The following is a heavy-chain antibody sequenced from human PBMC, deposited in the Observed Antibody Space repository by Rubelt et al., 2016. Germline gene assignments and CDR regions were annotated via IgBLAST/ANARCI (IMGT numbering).Heavy chain of an antibody. J-gene: IGHJ4*02. CDR3: ARVFSGWRPFDY. CDR2: INHSGST. CDR1: SGYY. D-gene: IGHD6-19*01. Sequence: SGYYWGWIRQPPGKGLEWIGEINHSGSTNYNPSLKSRVTISVDTSKNQFSLKLSSVTAADTAVYYCARVFSGWRPFDYWGQGTLVTVSS. V-gene: IGHV4-34*01.